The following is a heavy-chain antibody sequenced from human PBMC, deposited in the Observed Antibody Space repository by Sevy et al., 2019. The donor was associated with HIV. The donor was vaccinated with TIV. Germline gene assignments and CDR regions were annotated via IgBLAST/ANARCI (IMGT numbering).Heavy chain of an antibody. J-gene: IGHJ6*02. D-gene: IGHD6-6*01. Sequence: GGSLRLSCAASAFTFSSYGMLWVRQAPGKGLEWVTSILYDGSNKYYADSLKGRFTISRDNSKNMLYLQMNSLRVEDTAIYYCARGLAALPGYYYGLDVWGQGTTVTVSS. CDR2: ILYDGSNK. CDR3: ARGLAALPGYYYGLDV. V-gene: IGHV3-30*03. CDR1: AFTFSSYG.